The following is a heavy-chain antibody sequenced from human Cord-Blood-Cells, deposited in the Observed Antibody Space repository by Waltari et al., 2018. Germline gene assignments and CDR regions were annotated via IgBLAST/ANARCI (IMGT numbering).Heavy chain of an antibody. CDR3: ARAPGYNWNYYFDY. V-gene: IGHV4-30-2*01. CDR2: IYHSGST. D-gene: IGHD1-7*01. J-gene: IGHJ4*02. CDR1: GGSISSGGYS. Sequence: QLQLQESGSGLVKPSQTLSLTCAVSGGSISSGGYSWSWIRQPPGKGLEWIGYIYHSGSTYYNPSLKSRVTIAVDRSKNQFSLKLSSVTAADTAVYYCARAPGYNWNYYFDYWGQGTLVTVSS.